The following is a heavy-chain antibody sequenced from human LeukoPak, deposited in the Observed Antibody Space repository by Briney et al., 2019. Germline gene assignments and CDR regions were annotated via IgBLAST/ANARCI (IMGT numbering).Heavy chain of an antibody. CDR1: GFTFDDYA. CDR2: ISWNSGNI. V-gene: IGHV3-9*03. D-gene: IGHD1-26*01. Sequence: PGGSLRLSCAASGFTFDDYAMHWVRQAPGKGLEWVSGISWNSGNIGYADSVKGRFTISRDNAKNSLYLQMNSLRAEDMALYYCAKEEGGSYGDAFDIWGQGTMVTVSS. CDR3: AKEEGGSYGDAFDI. J-gene: IGHJ3*02.